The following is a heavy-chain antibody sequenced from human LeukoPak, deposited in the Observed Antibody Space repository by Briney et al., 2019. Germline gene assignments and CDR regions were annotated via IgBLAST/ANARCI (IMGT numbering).Heavy chain of an antibody. V-gene: IGHV4-59*08. J-gene: IGHJ3*02. CDR1: GGSISSYY. D-gene: IGHD3-10*01. Sequence: SETLSLTCTVSGGSISSYYWSWIRQPPGKGLEWIGYIYYSGSTNYNPSLKSRVTISVDTSKNQFSLKLSSVTAADTAVYYCALRDYYGAFDIWGQGTMVTLSS. CDR2: IYYSGST. CDR3: ALRDYYGAFDI.